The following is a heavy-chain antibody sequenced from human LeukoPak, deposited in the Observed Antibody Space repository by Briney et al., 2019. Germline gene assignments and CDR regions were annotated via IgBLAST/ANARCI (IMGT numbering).Heavy chain of an antibody. D-gene: IGHD2-2*01. J-gene: IGHJ5*02. CDR2: TYYRSTWYN. V-gene: IGHV6-1*01. Sequence: SQTLSLTCAISGDSVSSKGVTWHWVRQSPSRGVEWLGRTYYRSTWYNDYAVSVRGRITVNPDTSKNQFSLHLNSVTPEDTAVYYCARRLTQYDCFDPWGQGILVTVSS. CDR1: GDSVSSKGVT. CDR3: ARRLTQYDCFDP.